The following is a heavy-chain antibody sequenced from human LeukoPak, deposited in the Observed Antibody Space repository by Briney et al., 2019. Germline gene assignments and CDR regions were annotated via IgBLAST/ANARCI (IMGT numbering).Heavy chain of an antibody. CDR3: AREEQRLGNDY. V-gene: IGHV4-61*02. Sequence: SQTLSLTCTVSGGSISSGSYYWSWIRQPAGKGLEWIGRIYTSGSTNYNPSLKSRVTISVDTSKNQFSLKLSSVTAADTAVYYCAREEQRLGNDYWGQGTLVTVSS. J-gene: IGHJ4*02. CDR1: GGSISSGSYY. CDR2: IYTSGST. D-gene: IGHD6-25*01.